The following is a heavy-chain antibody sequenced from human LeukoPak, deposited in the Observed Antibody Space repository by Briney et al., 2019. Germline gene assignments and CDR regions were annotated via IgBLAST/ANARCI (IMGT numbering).Heavy chain of an antibody. CDR3: ATDGDYYDSSGYSY. J-gene: IGHJ4*02. CDR1: GYTLTELS. CDR2: FDPEDGET. D-gene: IGHD3-22*01. Sequence: ASVKVSCKVSGYTLTELSMHWVRQAPRKGLEWMGGFDPEDGETIYAQKFQGRVTMTEDTSTDTAYMELSSLRSEDTAVYYCATDGDYYDSSGYSYWGQGTLVTVSS. V-gene: IGHV1-24*01.